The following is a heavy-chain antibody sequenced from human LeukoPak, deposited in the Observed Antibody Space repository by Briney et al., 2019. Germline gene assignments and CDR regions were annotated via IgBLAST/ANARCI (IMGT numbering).Heavy chain of an antibody. CDR3: ARVPVAYDFWSGYYGGDAFDI. V-gene: IGHV4-31*03. D-gene: IGHD3-3*01. J-gene: IGHJ3*02. CDR1: GGSISSGGYY. Sequence: SETLSPTCTVSGGSISSGGYYWSWIRQHPGTGLEWIGYIYYSGSTYYNPSLKSRVTISVDTSKNQFSLKLSSVTAADTAVYYCARVPVAYDFWSGYYGGDAFDIWGQGTMVTVSS. CDR2: IYYSGST.